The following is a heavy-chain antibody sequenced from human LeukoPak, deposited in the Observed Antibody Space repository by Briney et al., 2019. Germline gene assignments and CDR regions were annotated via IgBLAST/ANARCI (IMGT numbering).Heavy chain of an antibody. J-gene: IGHJ4*02. V-gene: IGHV4-30-4*08. Sequence: SETLSLTCAVSGGSINSGGYSWSWIRQPPGKGLEWIGYIYYSGSTYYNPSLKSRVTISVDTSKNQFSLKLSSVTAADTAVYYCARAGSYGPFDYWGQGTLVTVSS. CDR1: GGSINSGGYS. D-gene: IGHD5-18*01. CDR2: IYYSGST. CDR3: ARAGSYGPFDY.